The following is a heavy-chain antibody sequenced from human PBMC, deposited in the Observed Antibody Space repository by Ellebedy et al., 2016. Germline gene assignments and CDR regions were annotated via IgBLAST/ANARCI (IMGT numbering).Heavy chain of an antibody. D-gene: IGHD6-19*01. J-gene: IGHJ3*02. CDR2: ISGSGGST. V-gene: IGHV3-23*01. Sequence: GESLKISXAASGFTFTDYYMNWIRQAPGKGLEWVSGISGSGGSTYYADSVKGRFTISRDNSKNTMFLQMNSLRAEDTAVYYCAKVRDSSGWPGDAFDIWGQGTMVTVSS. CDR3: AKVRDSSGWPGDAFDI. CDR1: GFTFTDYY.